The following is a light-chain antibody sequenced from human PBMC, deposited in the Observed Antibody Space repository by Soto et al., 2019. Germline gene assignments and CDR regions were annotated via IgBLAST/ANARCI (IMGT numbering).Light chain of an antibody. CDR2: GAS. V-gene: IGKV3-20*01. Sequence: EIVMTQSPATLSVSQGERATLSCRASQSVITNLAWYQQKPGQAPRLLIYGASSRATGIPDRFSGSGSGTDFTLTISRLEPEDFAVYYCQQYGSSRWTFGQGTKVDI. CDR1: QSVITN. J-gene: IGKJ1*01. CDR3: QQYGSSRWT.